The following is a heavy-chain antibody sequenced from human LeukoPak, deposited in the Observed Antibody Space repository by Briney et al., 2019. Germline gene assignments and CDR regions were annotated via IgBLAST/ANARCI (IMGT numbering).Heavy chain of an antibody. Sequence: SETLSLTCTVAGGSISIGGYYWSWIRQHPGKGLEWIGYIYYSGSTYYNPSLKSRVTISVDTSKNQFSLKLSSVTAADTAVYYCARCVPIAIAAAGTGWFDPWGQGTLVTVSS. V-gene: IGHV4-31*03. D-gene: IGHD6-13*01. CDR3: ARCVPIAIAAAGTGWFDP. CDR1: GGSISIGGYY. CDR2: IYYSGST. J-gene: IGHJ5*02.